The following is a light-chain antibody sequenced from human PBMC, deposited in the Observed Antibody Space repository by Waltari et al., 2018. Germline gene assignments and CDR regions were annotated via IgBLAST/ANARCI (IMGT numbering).Light chain of an antibody. CDR1: QSLVYSDGSTF. CDR3: MQGTDWPWT. J-gene: IGKJ1*01. V-gene: IGKV2-30*01. Sequence: EVVLTQSPLSLPVTLGQPASSSCRFSQSLVYSDGSTFLHWFQQRPGQSPRRLIYKVSNRDSGVPDRFSGSGSGTDFTLKISRVEAEDVGVYYCMQGTDWPWTFGQGTKVEIK. CDR2: KVS.